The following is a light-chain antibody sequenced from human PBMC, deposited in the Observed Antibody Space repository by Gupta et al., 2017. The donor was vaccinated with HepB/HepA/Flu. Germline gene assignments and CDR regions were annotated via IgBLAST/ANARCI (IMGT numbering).Light chain of an antibody. J-gene: IGLJ3*02. Sequence: QSVLTQPPSVYGAPGQRVTISCTGSSPNIGAGYDVHWYQQLPGTAPKLLIYGNSNRPSGVPDRFSGSKSGTSASLAITGLQAEDEADYYCQSYDSSLSGSGVFGGGTKLTVL. V-gene: IGLV1-40*01. CDR1: SPNIGAGYD. CDR3: QSYDSSLSGSGV. CDR2: GNS.